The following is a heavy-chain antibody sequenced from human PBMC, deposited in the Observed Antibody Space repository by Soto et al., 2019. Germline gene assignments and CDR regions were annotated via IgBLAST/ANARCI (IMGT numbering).Heavy chain of an antibody. V-gene: IGHV1-2*02. CDR2: INPNNGAT. CDR1: RYIFTAYF. J-gene: IGHJ5*02. Sequence: QVQLVQSGADVKKPGASVKVSCKAPRYIFTAYFMHWARQAPGQVLEWMGWINPNNGATHYGLSFQGRVTMTRDTSISTAYMELSSLRSGDTAVYYCASHDPGARFDPWGQGTLVIVSS. CDR3: ASHDPGARFDP. D-gene: IGHD1-1*01.